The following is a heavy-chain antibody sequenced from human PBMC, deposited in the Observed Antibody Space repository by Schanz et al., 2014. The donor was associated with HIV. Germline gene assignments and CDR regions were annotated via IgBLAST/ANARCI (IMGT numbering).Heavy chain of an antibody. CDR3: ARDRMVYAQAPLYYFDY. CDR2: IWYDGSNK. J-gene: IGHJ4*02. CDR1: GFTFSSYG. D-gene: IGHD2-8*01. Sequence: QVPLGESGGGVVQPGRSLRLSCAVSGFTFSSYGMHWVRQAPGKGLEWVADIWYDGSNKYYADSVKGRFTISRDNSKNTLYLQMNSLRAEDTAVYYCARDRMVYAQAPLYYFDYWGQGTLVTVSS. V-gene: IGHV3-33*01.